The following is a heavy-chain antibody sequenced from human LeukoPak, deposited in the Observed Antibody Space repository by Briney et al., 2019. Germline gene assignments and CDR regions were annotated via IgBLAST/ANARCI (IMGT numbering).Heavy chain of an antibody. CDR3: ARGEYSSGCPAHDY. Sequence: GASVKVSCKASGYTFTGYYMHWVRQAPGQGLEWMGWINPNSGGTNYAQKFQGRVTMTRDTSISTAYMELSRLRSDDTAVYYCARGEYSSGCPAHDYWGQGTLVTVSS. CDR2: INPNSGGT. CDR1: GYTFTGYY. V-gene: IGHV1-2*02. D-gene: IGHD6-19*01. J-gene: IGHJ4*02.